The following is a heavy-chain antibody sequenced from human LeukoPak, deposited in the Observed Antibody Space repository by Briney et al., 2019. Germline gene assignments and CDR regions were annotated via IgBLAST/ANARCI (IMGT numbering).Heavy chain of an antibody. CDR3: AREAEYGSSGHQYFDY. V-gene: IGHV4-59*01. J-gene: IGHJ4*02. Sequence: PSETLSLTCTVSGASISSYHWNWIRQSPGKGLEWIGYMYYTGSSNYNPSLQSRVAIAVDTSKNQFSLKLSSVTAADTAVYYCAREAEYGSSGHQYFDYWGQGILVTVSS. CDR2: MYYTGSS. D-gene: IGHD6-19*01. CDR1: GASISSYH.